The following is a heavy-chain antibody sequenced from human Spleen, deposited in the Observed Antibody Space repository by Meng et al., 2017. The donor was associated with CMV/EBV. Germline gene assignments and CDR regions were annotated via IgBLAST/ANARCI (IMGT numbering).Heavy chain of an antibody. Sequence: GESLKISCAASGFTFSNAWMSWVRQAPGKGLEWVGRIKNKTDGGTTDHAAPVKGRFIISRDDSKNTLYLQMDSLKTEDTAVYNCLTGRYWGQGTLVTVSS. CDR1: GFTFSNAW. CDR2: IKNKTDGGTT. CDR3: LTGRY. V-gene: IGHV3-15*01. J-gene: IGHJ4*02.